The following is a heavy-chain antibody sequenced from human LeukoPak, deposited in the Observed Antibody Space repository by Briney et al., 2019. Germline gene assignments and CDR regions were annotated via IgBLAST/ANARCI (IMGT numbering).Heavy chain of an antibody. J-gene: IGHJ3*02. V-gene: IGHV1-69*06. CDR3: ARDWEKRNSDAFDI. CDR2: IIPIFGTA. Sequence: GASVKVSCKASGYTFTSYGISWVRQAPGQGLEWMGGIIPIFGTANYAQKFQGRVTITADKSTSTAYMELSSLRSEDTAVYYCARDWEKRNSDAFDIWGQGTMVTVSP. D-gene: IGHD4-23*01. CDR1: GYTFTSYG.